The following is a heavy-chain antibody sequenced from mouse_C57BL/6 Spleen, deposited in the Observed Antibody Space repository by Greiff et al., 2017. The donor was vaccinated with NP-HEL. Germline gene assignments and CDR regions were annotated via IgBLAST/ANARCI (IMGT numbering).Heavy chain of an antibody. CDR3: ARRSYYSNYFDV. CDR2: INPSNGGT. D-gene: IGHD2-5*01. CDR1: GYTFTSYW. Sequence: QVQLQQPGAELVRPGSSVKLSCKASGYTFTSYWMHWVKQRPGQGLEWIGNINPSNGGTNYNEKFKSKATLTVDKSSSTAYMQLSSLTSEDSAVYYCARRSYYSNYFDVWGTGTTVTVSS. V-gene: IGHV1-53*01. J-gene: IGHJ1*03.